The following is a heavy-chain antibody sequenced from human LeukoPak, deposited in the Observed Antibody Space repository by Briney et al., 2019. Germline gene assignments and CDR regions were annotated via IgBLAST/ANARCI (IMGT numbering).Heavy chain of an antibody. V-gene: IGHV4-31*03. CDR3: ATSGYSSSWLGVFDY. Sequence: PPQTLSLTSTVPGGSISSGAYYWNWIRHHPGKGLEWIGYIYHSGSAYYNPSLKSRITISVDTSKNHFSLKLSSVTAADTAVHYCATSGYSSSWLGVFDYWGQGTLVAVSS. J-gene: IGHJ4*02. CDR1: GGSISSGAYY. D-gene: IGHD6-13*01. CDR2: IYHSGSA.